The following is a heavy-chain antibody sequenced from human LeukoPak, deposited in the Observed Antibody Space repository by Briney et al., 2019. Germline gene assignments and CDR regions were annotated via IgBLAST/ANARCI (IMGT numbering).Heavy chain of an antibody. CDR1: GFTFSSYS. J-gene: IGHJ1*01. Sequence: GGSLRLSCAASGFTFSSYSMNWVRQAPGKGLEWVSSISSSSSYIYYADSAKGRFTISRDNAKNSLYLQMNSLRAEDTAVYYCARRIAVAGTRYFQHWGQGTLVTVSS. V-gene: IGHV3-21*01. CDR3: ARRIAVAGTRYFQH. D-gene: IGHD6-19*01. CDR2: ISSSSSYI.